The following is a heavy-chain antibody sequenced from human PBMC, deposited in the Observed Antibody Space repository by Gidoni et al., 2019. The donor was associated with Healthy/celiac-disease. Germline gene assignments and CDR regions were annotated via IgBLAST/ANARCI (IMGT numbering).Heavy chain of an antibody. CDR2: ISYDGSNK. CDR1: SFTFSSYG. J-gene: IGHJ6*03. Sequence: QVQLVESGGGVVQPGRSLRLSCAASSFTFSSYGMHWVRQAPGKGLEGLAVISYDGSNKYYAGSVKGRFTISRDNSKNTLYLQMNSLRAEETAVYYCAKDRRPGNYYYYYMDVWGKGTTVTVSS. V-gene: IGHV3-30*18. CDR3: AKDRRPGNYYYYYMDV.